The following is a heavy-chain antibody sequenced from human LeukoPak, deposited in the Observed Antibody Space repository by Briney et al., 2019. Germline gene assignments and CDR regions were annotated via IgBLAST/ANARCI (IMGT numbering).Heavy chain of an antibody. CDR2: IYYGGST. D-gene: IGHD2-15*01. J-gene: IGHJ4*02. V-gene: IGHV4-59*01. CDR1: GDSINSNY. CDR3: ARLIAGCPGGRCRAHFDY. Sequence: SETLSLTCSVSGDSINSNYWSWMRQPPGKGLGWIGYIYYGGSTNYSPSLKSRVSMSVDTSKNQFSLNLSSVTAADTALYHCARLIAGCPGGRCRAHFDYWGQGTLVTVSS.